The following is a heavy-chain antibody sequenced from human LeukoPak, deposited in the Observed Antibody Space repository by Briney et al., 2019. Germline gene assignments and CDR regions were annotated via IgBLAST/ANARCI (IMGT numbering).Heavy chain of an antibody. Sequence: SETLSLTCTVSGYSISSGYYWVWIRQTPGKGLEWIGSIYRSGSTNYNPSLKSRVTISVDTSKNQFSLKLSSVTAADTAVYYCARDKYYYDSSNWFDPWGQGTLVTVSS. V-gene: IGHV4-38-2*02. J-gene: IGHJ5*02. CDR2: IYRSGST. CDR1: GYSISSGYY. D-gene: IGHD3-22*01. CDR3: ARDKYYYDSSNWFDP.